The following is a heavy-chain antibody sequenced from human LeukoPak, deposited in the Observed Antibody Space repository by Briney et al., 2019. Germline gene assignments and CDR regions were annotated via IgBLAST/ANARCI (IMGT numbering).Heavy chain of an antibody. J-gene: IGHJ5*02. D-gene: IGHD3-10*01. CDR2: IYYSGST. Sequence: PSETLSLTCTVSGGSISSYYWSWIRQPPGKGLEWIGYIYYSGSTNYNPSLKSRVTMSVDTSKNQFSLKLSSVTAADTAVYYCARERPGSSFDPWGQGTLVTVSS. V-gene: IGHV4-59*12. CDR3: ARERPGSSFDP. CDR1: GGSISSYY.